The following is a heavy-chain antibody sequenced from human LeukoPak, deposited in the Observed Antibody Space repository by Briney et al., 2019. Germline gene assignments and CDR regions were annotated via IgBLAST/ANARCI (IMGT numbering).Heavy chain of an antibody. J-gene: IGHJ4*02. Sequence: ASVKVSCKASGYTFTSYYMHWVRQATGQGLEWMGWMNPNSGNTGYAQKFQGRVTMTRNTSISTAYMELSSLRSEDTAVYYCARGGPSSGYYSDYWGQGTLVTVSS. CDR1: GYTFTSYY. CDR3: ARGGPSSGYYSDY. D-gene: IGHD3-22*01. V-gene: IGHV1-8*02. CDR2: MNPNSGNT.